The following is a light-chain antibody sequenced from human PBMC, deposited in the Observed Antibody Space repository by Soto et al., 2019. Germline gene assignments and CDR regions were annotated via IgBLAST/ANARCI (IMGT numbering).Light chain of an antibody. CDR3: QQSYSIPWT. V-gene: IGKV1-39*01. CDR1: QSISSY. Sequence: DIPTTQSPCSLSASVGDRVTITCRASQSISSYLNWYQQKPGKAPKLLIYAASSLQSGVPSRFSGSGSGTDFTLTISSLQPEDFATYYCQQSYSIPWTFGQGTKVDIK. J-gene: IGKJ1*01. CDR2: AAS.